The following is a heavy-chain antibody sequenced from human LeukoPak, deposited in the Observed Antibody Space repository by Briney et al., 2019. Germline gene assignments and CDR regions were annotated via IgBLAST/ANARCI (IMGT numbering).Heavy chain of an antibody. CDR1: GFTFSSYS. CDR3: AGGYCSGGSCYSLVGSGY. J-gene: IGHJ4*02. D-gene: IGHD2-15*01. Sequence: PGGSLRLSCAASGFTFSSYSMNWVRQAPGKGLEWVSSISSSSSYIYYADSVKGRFTISRDNAKNSLYLQMNSLRAEDTAVYCCAGGYCSGGSCYSLVGSGYWGQGTLVTVSS. V-gene: IGHV3-21*01. CDR2: ISSSSSYI.